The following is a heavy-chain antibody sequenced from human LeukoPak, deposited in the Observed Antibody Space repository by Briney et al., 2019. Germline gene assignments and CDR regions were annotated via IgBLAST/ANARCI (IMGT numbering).Heavy chain of an antibody. D-gene: IGHD3-10*01. Sequence: GESPKISWKGSGYSFTSYWIGWVRQMPGKGLEWMEIIYPGDSDTRYSPSFQGQVTISADKSISTAYLQWSSLKASDTAMYYCARLRVMVQGVPTYYFDYWGQGTLVTVSS. V-gene: IGHV5-51*01. CDR2: IYPGDSDT. CDR3: ARLRVMVQGVPTYYFDY. CDR1: GYSFTSYW. J-gene: IGHJ4*02.